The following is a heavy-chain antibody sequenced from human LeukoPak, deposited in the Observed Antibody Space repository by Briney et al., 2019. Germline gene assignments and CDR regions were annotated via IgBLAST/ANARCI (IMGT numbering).Heavy chain of an antibody. Sequence: GGSLRLSCAASGFTFSNAWMNWVRQAPGKGLEWVGRIKSKTDGGTTDYAAPVKGRFTISRDDSKTTLYLQMNSLKTEDTAVYYSTKEHQHYDFCSCYYYYGMDVWGQGTTVTVSS. D-gene: IGHD3-3*01. J-gene: IGHJ6*02. V-gene: IGHV3-15*07. CDR2: IKSKTDGGTT. CDR1: GFTFSNAW. CDR3: TKEHQHYDFCSCYYYYGMDV.